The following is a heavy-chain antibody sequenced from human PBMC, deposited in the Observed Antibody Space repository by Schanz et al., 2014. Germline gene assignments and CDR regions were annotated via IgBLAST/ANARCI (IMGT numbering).Heavy chain of an antibody. CDR2: ISGSGGST. V-gene: IGHV3-23*01. D-gene: IGHD3-9*01. CDR3: AKHVRSLTGNDY. J-gene: IGHJ4*02. CDR1: GFTFTNYA. Sequence: EVQLLESGGGLVQPGGSLRLSCAASGFTFTNYAMTWVRQAPGKGLEWVSGISGSGGSTYDADSVKGRFTTSRDNGKKSMYLQVNSLRAEDTAVYYCAKHVRSLTGNDYWGQGTLVTVSS.